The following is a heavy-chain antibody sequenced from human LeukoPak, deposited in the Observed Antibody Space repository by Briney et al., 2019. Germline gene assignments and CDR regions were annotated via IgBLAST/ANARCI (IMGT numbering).Heavy chain of an antibody. V-gene: IGHV4-30-2*01. J-gene: IGHJ5*02. Sequence: PSQTLSLTCAVSGGSISSGGYSWSWIRQPPGKGLEWIGYIYHSGSTYYNPSLKSRVTISVDRSKNQFSLKLSSVTAADTAVYYCARSTAAHVGGLWFDPWGQGTLVTVSS. CDR3: ARSTAAHVGGLWFDP. D-gene: IGHD6-6*01. CDR1: GGSISSGGYS. CDR2: IYHSGST.